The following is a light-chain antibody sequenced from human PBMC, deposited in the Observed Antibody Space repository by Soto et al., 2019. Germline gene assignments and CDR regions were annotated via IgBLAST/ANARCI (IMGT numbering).Light chain of an antibody. V-gene: IGKV1-9*01. J-gene: IGKJ2*01. Sequence: DIQLTQSPSFLSASVGDRVTTTCRASQGISTYLAWYLQRPGKAPKLLIYGASTLQNGVPSRFSGSGSGREFTLTISSLQPEDFGTYYCQQLNSDWYAFGQGTKLEIK. CDR2: GAS. CDR1: QGISTY. CDR3: QQLNSDWYA.